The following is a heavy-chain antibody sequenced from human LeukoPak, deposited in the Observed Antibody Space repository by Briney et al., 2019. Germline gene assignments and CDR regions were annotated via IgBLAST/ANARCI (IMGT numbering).Heavy chain of an antibody. CDR3: ARGYFTPYFDY. J-gene: IGHJ4*02. CDR1: GGSISSSSYY. V-gene: IGHV4-39*01. D-gene: IGHD2-21*01. CDR2: IYYSGST. Sequence: PSETLSLTCTVSGGSISSSSYYWGWIRQPPGKGLEWIGSIYYSGSTYYNPSLKSRVTISVDTSKNQFSLKLSFVTAADTAVYYCARGYFTPYFDYWGQGTLVTVSS.